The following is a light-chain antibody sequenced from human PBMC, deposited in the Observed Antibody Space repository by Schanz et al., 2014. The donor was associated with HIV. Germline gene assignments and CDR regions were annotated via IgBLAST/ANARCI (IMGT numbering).Light chain of an antibody. J-gene: IGKJ2*01. CDR2: GAS. Sequence: EIVLTQSPGTLSLSPGDRATLSCRASQSVSSSYLAWYQQKPGQAPRLLIYGASSRATGIPDRFSGSGSGTEFTLTISSLQPEDFATYYCLQHNSYPHTFGQGTKLEIK. CDR1: QSVSSSY. CDR3: LQHNSYPHT. V-gene: IGKV3-20*01.